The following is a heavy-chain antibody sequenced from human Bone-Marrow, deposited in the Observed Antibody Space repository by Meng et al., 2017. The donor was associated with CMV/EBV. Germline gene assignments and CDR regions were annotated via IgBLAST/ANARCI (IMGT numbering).Heavy chain of an antibody. D-gene: IGHD5-24*01. J-gene: IGHJ4*02. V-gene: IGHV3-23*01. CDR2: ISGSGGST. CDR3: AKDASRLGDGYNTN. CDR1: GFTFSNYE. Sequence: GESLKISCAASGFTFSNYEMNWVRQAPGKGLEWVSAISGSGGSTYYADSVKGRFTISRDNSKNTLYLQMNSLRAEDTAVYYCAKDASRLGDGYNTNWGQGTLVTVSS.